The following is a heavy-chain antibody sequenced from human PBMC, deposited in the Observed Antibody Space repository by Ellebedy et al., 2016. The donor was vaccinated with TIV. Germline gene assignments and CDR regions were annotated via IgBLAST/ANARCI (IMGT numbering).Heavy chain of an antibody. CDR2: ISGGGDRT. V-gene: IGHV3-23*01. D-gene: IGHD1-7*01. CDR3: ARDLSYNGNCFDY. J-gene: IGHJ4*02. Sequence: GESLKISCAASGFSFRSYAMSWVRQAPGKGLEWAPTISGGGDRTFYADSVKGRFTISRDNSKNTVYLQMNSLRAEDTAVYYCARDLSYNGNCFDYWGQGILVTVSS. CDR1: GFSFRSYA.